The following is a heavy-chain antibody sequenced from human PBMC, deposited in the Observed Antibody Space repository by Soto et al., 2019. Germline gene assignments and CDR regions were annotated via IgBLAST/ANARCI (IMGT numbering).Heavy chain of an antibody. J-gene: IGHJ6*03. CDR3: ASTLAAADQSPRYYYYMDV. D-gene: IGHD6-13*01. Sequence: GASVKVSCKASGGTFSSYTISWVRQAPGQGLEWMGRIIPILGIANYAQKFQGRVTITADKSTSTAYMELSSLRSEDTAVYYCASTLAAADQSPRYYYYMDVWGKGTTVTVSS. V-gene: IGHV1-69*02. CDR2: IIPILGIA. CDR1: GGTFSSYT.